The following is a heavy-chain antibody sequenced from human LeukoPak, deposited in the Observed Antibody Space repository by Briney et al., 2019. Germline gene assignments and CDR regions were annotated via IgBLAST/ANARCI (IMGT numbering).Heavy chain of an antibody. J-gene: IGHJ3*02. D-gene: IGHD1-20*01. CDR2: ISYDGSNK. Sequence: GGSLRLSCAASGFTFSSYGMHWVRQAPGKGLEWVAVISYDGSNKYYADSVKGRFIISRDNSKNTLYLQMNSLRAEDTAVYYCAKEGVEYNWNDGDDAFDIWGQGTMVTVSS. CDR1: GFTFSSYG. CDR3: AKEGVEYNWNDGDDAFDI. V-gene: IGHV3-30*18.